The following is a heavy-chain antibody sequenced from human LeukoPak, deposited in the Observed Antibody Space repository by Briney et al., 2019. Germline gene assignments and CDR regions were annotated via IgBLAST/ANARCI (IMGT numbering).Heavy chain of an antibody. Sequence: SQTLSLTCAISGDSFSSNSAAWNWIRQSPSRGLEWLGRTYYRSKWYNDYAVSVKSRITINPDTSKNQFSLQLNSVTPEDTAVYYCARDLSGSDWGGYYYYMDVWGKGTTVTVSS. CDR2: TYYRSKWYN. CDR1: GDSFSSNSAA. D-gene: IGHD1-26*01. CDR3: ARDLSGSDWGGYYYYMDV. V-gene: IGHV6-1*01. J-gene: IGHJ6*03.